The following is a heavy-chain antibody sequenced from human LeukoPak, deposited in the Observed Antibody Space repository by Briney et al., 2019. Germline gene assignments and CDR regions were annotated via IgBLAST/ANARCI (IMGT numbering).Heavy chain of an antibody. D-gene: IGHD6-13*01. Sequence: GGSLRLSCAASGFTVSSNYMSWVRQAPGKGLEWVSVIYSGGSTYYADSVKGRFTISRDNSKNTLYLQMNSLRAEDTAVYYCASSGHSSSWYATSDYYGMDVWGQGTTVTASS. CDR2: IYSGGST. V-gene: IGHV3-66*01. J-gene: IGHJ6*02. CDR3: ASSGHSSSWYATSDYYGMDV. CDR1: GFTVSSNY.